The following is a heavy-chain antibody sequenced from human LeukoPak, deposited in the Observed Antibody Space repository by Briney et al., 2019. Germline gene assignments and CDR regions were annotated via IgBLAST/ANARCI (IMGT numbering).Heavy chain of an antibody. CDR2: MYLSGTT. CDR3: AGLVGRYSSGLYYYYFDY. V-gene: IGHV4-4*02. D-gene: IGHD3-22*01. CDR1: GDSINSLDL. Sequence: SGTLSLTCTVSGDSINSLDLWSWVRQPPGKGLEWIGEMYLSGTTHSNPSVKSRVTISIDKSKSQFFLNLSSVTAADTAVYYCAGLVGRYSSGLYYYYFDYWGQGTLVTVSS. J-gene: IGHJ4*02.